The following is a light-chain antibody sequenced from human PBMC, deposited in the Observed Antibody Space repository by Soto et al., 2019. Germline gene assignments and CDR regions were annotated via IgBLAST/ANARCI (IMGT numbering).Light chain of an antibody. CDR1: SSNIGTNY. CDR3: ASWDDSLRV. CDR2: GNN. Sequence: QSVLTQPPSVSGTPGQRVTISCSGGSSNIGTNYVYWYQHLPGTAPKLLIYGNNQRPSGVPDRFSGSKSGTSASLAIRGLWSEDEADYYCASWDDSLRVFGGGTKLTVL. V-gene: IGLV1-47*03. J-gene: IGLJ3*02.